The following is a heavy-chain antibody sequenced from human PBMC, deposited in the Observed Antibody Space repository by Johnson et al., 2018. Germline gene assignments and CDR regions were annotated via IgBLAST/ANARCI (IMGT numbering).Heavy chain of an antibody. J-gene: IGHJ4*02. V-gene: IGHV4-4*07. CDR1: GGSISNYY. CDR3: ARGHINSPGLDC. CDR2: THTSGGT. D-gene: IGHD1-1*01. Sequence: QVQLQESGPGLLKPSETLSLSCSVSGGSISNYYWSWIRQPAGKGLEWIGRTHTSGGTNYNPSLKGRVTMTLHTSNNQLSLKLTSVTAADTAVFYCARGHINSPGLDCWGQGILVTVSS.